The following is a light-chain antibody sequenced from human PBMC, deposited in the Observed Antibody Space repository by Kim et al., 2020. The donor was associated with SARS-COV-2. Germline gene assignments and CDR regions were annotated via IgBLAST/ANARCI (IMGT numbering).Light chain of an antibody. CDR3: QQYHSTPRT. CDR2: WAS. CDR1: QSVFYRSKNKNY. J-gene: IGKJ1*01. V-gene: IGKV4-1*01. Sequence: ATINCKSSQSVFYRSKNKNYLAWYQQKPGQPPKLLIYWASTREFGVPDRFSGGGSGTDFTLTISSLQAEDVAVYYCQQYHSTPRTFGQGTKVEIK.